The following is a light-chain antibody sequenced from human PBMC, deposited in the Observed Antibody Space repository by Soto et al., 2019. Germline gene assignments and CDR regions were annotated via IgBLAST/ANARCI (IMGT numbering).Light chain of an antibody. CDR1: QSISSW. V-gene: IGKV1-5*01. J-gene: IGKJ3*01. CDR2: DAS. Sequence: DIQMTQSPSTLSASVGDRVTITCRASQSISSWLAWYQQKPGKAPKLLIYDASSLESGVPSRFSGSGSGTEFTLTISSLQPDDFETYYCQQYHSYSGFTFGPGNKVDIK. CDR3: QQYHSYSGFT.